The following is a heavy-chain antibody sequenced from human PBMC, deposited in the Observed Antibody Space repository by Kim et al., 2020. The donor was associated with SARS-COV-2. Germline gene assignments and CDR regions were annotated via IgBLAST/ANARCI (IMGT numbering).Heavy chain of an antibody. CDR3: ARHFREGTRTRYYFDY. Sequence: LKSRVTISVDTSKNQFSLKLSSVTAADTAVYYCARHFREGTRTRYYFDYWGQGTLVTVSS. D-gene: IGHD3-10*01. J-gene: IGHJ4*02. V-gene: IGHV4-39*01.